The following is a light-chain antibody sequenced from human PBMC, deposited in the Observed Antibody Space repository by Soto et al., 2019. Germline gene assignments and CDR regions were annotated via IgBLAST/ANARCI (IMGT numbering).Light chain of an antibody. CDR1: QSVSSSS. Sequence: EIVLTQSPGTLSLSPGERATLSCRASQSVSSSSLAWYQQKRGQAPRLLIHDASSRATGIPDRFSGSGSGTDVPLTISRLEPEDFAVYYCQQYGGSPRTFGQGTKVEV. V-gene: IGKV3-20*01. CDR2: DAS. CDR3: QQYGGSPRT. J-gene: IGKJ1*01.